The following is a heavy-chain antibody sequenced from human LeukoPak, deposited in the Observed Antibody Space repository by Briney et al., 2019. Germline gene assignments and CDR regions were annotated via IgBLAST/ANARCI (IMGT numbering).Heavy chain of an antibody. J-gene: IGHJ5*02. CDR2: IYTSGST. D-gene: IGHD3-10*01. V-gene: IGHV4-4*07. CDR1: GGSISSYY. CDR3: ARGEGLWFGPNAGNWFDP. Sequence: SETLSLTCTVSGGSISSYYWSWIRQPAGKGLEWIGRIYTSGSTNYNPSLKSRVTMSVDTSKNQFSLKLSSVTTADTAVYYCARGEGLWFGPNAGNWFDPWGQGTLVTVSS.